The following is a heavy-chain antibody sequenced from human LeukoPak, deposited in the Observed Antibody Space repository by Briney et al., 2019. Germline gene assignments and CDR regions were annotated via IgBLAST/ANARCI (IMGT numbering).Heavy chain of an antibody. D-gene: IGHD2-2*01. CDR2: IHPNSGGT. CDR3: ARRLEYANSYWFDP. V-gene: IGHV1-2*02. CDR1: GYTFADYY. Sequence: ASVKVSFKASGYTFADYYLHWVRQAPGQGLEWMGWIHPNSGGTNYAQNFQGRVTMTRDTSISTAYMELSSLRSDDTAVYYCARRLEYANSYWFDPWGQGTLVTVSS. J-gene: IGHJ5*02.